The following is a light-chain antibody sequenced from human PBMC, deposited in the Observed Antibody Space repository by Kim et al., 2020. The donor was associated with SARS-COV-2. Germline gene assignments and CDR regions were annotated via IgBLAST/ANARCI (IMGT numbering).Light chain of an antibody. CDR1: QTVRRN. CDR2: DAS. V-gene: IGKV3-15*01. Sequence: VYPGEGVTLSCRASQTVRRNLAWYQQKLGQPPRLLIYDASTRATDIPARFSGGGSGTDFTLTIASLQSEDCAVYYCQQYVYWPPYTFGQGTKLEI. J-gene: IGKJ2*01. CDR3: QQYVYWPPYT.